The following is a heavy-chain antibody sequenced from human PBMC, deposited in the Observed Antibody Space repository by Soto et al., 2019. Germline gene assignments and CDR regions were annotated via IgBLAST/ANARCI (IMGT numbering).Heavy chain of an antibody. CDR3: ARLYYENHFPY. CDR2: IDPSDTYT. CDR1: GYSLTSYR. D-gene: IGHD3-22*01. V-gene: IGHV5-10-1*01. J-gene: IGHJ4*02. Sequence: GEPLPISCKGSGYSLTSYRIGWVRQMPGKGLEWMGCIDPSDTYTNYSPSFQGHVTISADKSISTAYLQWSCLKASDTAMYYCARLYYENHFPYWGQGTLVTVSS.